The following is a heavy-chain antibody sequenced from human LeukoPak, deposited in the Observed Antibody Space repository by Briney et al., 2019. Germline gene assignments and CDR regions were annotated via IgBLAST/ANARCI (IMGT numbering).Heavy chain of an antibody. V-gene: IGHV2-70*20. CDR1: GFSLSTSGLC. CDR3: ARIREEQLAYYFDY. J-gene: IGHJ4*02. Sequence: SGPTLVNPTQTLTLTCTFSGFSLSTSGLCVSWVRQPPGKALEWLALIDWGDEKYYSTSLKTRLTISMDTSKNQVVLTVSNMDPVDTATYFCARIREEQLAYYFDYWGQGTLVTVSS. CDR2: IDWGDEK. D-gene: IGHD6-6*01.